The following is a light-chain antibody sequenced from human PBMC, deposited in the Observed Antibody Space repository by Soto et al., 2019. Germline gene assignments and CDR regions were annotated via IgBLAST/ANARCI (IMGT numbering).Light chain of an antibody. CDR3: QQLNFYPLS. CDR1: PDIHVF. Sequence: DVQLTQSPSFLSASEGDTITITCRASPDIHVFLAWYQHKPGKAPMLLIDSASTFQSGVTSRFRGSGSGSEFTLAINDLLPEDFAPYYCQQLNFYPLSVGPGTKVDV. CDR2: SAS. V-gene: IGKV1-9*01. J-gene: IGKJ3*01.